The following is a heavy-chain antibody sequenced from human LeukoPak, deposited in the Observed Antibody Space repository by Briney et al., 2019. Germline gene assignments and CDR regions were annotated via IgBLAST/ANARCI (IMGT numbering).Heavy chain of an antibody. D-gene: IGHD5-24*01. J-gene: IGHJ4*02. Sequence: GGSLRLSCAASGFTFSSYSMNWVRQAPGKGLEWVSSISCSSSYIYYADSVKGRFTISRDNAKNSLYLQMNSLRAEDTAAYYCARDSDGYNHFDYWGQGTLVTVSS. V-gene: IGHV3-21*01. CDR3: ARDSDGYNHFDY. CDR1: GFTFSSYS. CDR2: ISCSSSYI.